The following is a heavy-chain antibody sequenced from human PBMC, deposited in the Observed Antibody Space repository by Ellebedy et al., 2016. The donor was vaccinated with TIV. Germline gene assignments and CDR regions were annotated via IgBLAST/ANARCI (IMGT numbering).Heavy chain of an antibody. Sequence: PGGSLRLSCAASGFAFGDFAISWLRQGPGKGLPWVSSVSVSGLKTYYGDSVKGRFTVSRDNSKNIVYLQMNSLTVDDTAVYYCAKDWDGYSSSWHYDAFDAWGQGTTVIVSS. CDR2: VSVSGLKT. D-gene: IGHD6-13*01. CDR3: AKDWDGYSSSWHYDAFDA. J-gene: IGHJ3*01. CDR1: GFAFGDFA. V-gene: IGHV3-23*01.